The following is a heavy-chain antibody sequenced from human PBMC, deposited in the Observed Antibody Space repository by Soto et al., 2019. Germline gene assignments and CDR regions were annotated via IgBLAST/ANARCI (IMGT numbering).Heavy chain of an antibody. CDR2: IKSKTDGGTT. Sequence: GGSLRLSCAASGFTFSNAWMSWVRQAPGKGLEWVGRIKSKTDGGTTDYAAPVKGRFTISRDDSKNTLYLQMNSLKTEDTAVYYCTTDLIEGFGESYYYYGMDVWGQGTTVTVSS. J-gene: IGHJ6*02. D-gene: IGHD3-10*01. CDR1: GFTFSNAW. CDR3: TTDLIEGFGESYYYYGMDV. V-gene: IGHV3-15*01.